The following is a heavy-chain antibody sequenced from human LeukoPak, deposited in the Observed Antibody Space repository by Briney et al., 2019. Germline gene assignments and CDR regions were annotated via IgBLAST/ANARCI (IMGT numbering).Heavy chain of an antibody. CDR2: IYPGDSDT. CDR1: GHSFTSYW. Sequence: GESLKISCKGSGHSFTSYWIGWVRQMPGKGLEWMATIYPGDSDTRYSPSFQGQVTISADKSISTAYLQWSSLKASDTAMYYCARRTTTSGDVWGQGTTVTVSS. D-gene: IGHD2-2*01. J-gene: IGHJ6*02. V-gene: IGHV5-51*01. CDR3: ARRTTTSGDV.